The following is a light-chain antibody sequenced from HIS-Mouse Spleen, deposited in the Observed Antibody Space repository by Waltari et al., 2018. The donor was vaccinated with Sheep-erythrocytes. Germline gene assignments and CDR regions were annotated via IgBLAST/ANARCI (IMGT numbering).Light chain of an antibody. CDR1: SLRSYY. CDR2: GKN. J-gene: IGLJ3*02. Sequence: VRITCQGDSLRSYYASWYQQKPGQAPVLVIYGKNNRPSGIPDRFSGSSSGNTASLTITGAQAEDEADYYCNSRDSSGNLWVFGGGTKLTVL. V-gene: IGLV3-19*01. CDR3: NSRDSSGNLWV.